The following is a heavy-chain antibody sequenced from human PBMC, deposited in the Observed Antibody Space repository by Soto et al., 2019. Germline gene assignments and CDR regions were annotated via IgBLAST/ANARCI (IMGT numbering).Heavy chain of an antibody. V-gene: IGHV3-20*04. D-gene: IGHD4-17*01. CDR2: ITLNGGST. Sequence: EVQLVESVGGVVRPGGSLRLSCAASGFTFDDYGMSWVRQAPGKGLEWVSGITLNGGSTGYADSVKGRFTISRDNAKNSLYLQMNILRAEDTALYYCARDAGHGDRYYYYGMDVWGQGTTVTVSS. CDR3: ARDAGHGDRYYYYGMDV. CDR1: GFTFDDYG. J-gene: IGHJ6*02.